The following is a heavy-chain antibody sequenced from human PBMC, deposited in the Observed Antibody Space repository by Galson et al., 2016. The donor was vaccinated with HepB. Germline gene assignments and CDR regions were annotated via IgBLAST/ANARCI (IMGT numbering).Heavy chain of an antibody. CDR3: ARGPLSGSHDFDS. J-gene: IGHJ4*02. D-gene: IGHD1-26*01. Sequence: LSLTCAVSDESFSEYYWSWIRQPPGKGLEWIGQINRRGSTNYRSSLKSRVTISIDTSKNQISLKVNSVTAADTAVYYCARGPLSGSHDFDSWGQGTLVTASS. V-gene: IGHV4-34*01. CDR2: INRRGST. CDR1: DESFSEYY.